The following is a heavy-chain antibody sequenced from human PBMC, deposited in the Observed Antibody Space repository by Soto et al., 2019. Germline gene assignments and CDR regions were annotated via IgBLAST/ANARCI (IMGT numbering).Heavy chain of an antibody. V-gene: IGHV4-4*02. J-gene: IGHJ3*01. Sequence: QVQLQESGPGLVKPSGTLSLTCAVSGGSISSSHWWTWVRQSPGKGLEYIGDISHSGTSNSNPSLTRPVTLSVDKSKNHFSLTLTSVTAADTAVYYCARVVITITRGAFDAWCQGTLVIVSS. CDR1: GGSISSSHW. D-gene: IGHD3-9*01. CDR2: ISHSGTS. CDR3: ARVVITITRGAFDA.